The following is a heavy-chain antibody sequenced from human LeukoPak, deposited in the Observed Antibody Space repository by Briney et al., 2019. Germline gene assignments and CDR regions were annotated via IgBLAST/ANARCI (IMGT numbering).Heavy chain of an antibody. J-gene: IGHJ4*02. Sequence: PSETLSLTCTVSGGSISSYYWSWIRQPPGKGLEWIGYIYCSGSTNYNPSLKSRVTISVDTSKNQFSLKLSSVTAADTAVYYCARVEVGSYYGLDYWGQGTLVTVSS. D-gene: IGHD1-26*01. CDR3: ARVEVGSYYGLDY. CDR1: GGSISSYY. CDR2: IYCSGST. V-gene: IGHV4-59*01.